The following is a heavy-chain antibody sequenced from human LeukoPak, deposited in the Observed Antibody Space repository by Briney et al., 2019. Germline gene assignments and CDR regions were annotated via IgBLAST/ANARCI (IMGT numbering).Heavy chain of an antibody. CDR2: IYTSGST. Sequence: SETLSLTCTVSGGSISSGSYYWSWIRQPAGKGLEWIGRIYTSGSTNYNPSLKSRVTISVDTSKNQFSLKLSSVTAADTAVYYCARGVPYGGKPNDYWGQGTLVTVSS. V-gene: IGHV4-61*02. D-gene: IGHD4-23*01. CDR3: ARGVPYGGKPNDY. J-gene: IGHJ4*02. CDR1: GGSISSGSYY.